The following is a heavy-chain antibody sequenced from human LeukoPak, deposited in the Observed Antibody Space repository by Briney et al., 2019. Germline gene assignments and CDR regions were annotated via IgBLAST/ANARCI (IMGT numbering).Heavy chain of an antibody. Sequence: ASVKVSCKASGYTFTGYYMHWVRQAPGQGLEWMGWINPNSGGTNYAQKFQGRVTMTRDTSISTAYMELSRLRSDDTAVYYCASRPLALRYFESDVAFDIWGQGTMVTVSS. CDR3: ASRPLALRYFESDVAFDI. CDR1: GYTFTGYY. CDR2: INPNSGGT. J-gene: IGHJ3*02. D-gene: IGHD3-9*01. V-gene: IGHV1-2*02.